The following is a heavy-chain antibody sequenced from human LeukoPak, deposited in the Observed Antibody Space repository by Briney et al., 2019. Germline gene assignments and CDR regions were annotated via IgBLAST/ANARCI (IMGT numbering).Heavy chain of an antibody. J-gene: IGHJ4*02. V-gene: IGHV1-18*01. D-gene: IGHD1-26*01. CDR3: ARDFESGTYYLDY. Sequence: ASVKVSCKASGYTFTSYGISWVRQAPGQGLEWMGWINVYNGNTNYAQKFQGRVTMTTDTSTSTAYMELRSLRSDDTAVYYCARDFESGTYYLDYWGQGTLVTVSS. CDR2: INVYNGNT. CDR1: GYTFTSYG.